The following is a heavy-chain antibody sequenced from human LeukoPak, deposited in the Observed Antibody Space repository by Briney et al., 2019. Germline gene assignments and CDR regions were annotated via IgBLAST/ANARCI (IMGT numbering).Heavy chain of an antibody. CDR3: ARAPNPYFGYSSSWPFDY. J-gene: IGHJ4*02. D-gene: IGHD6-13*01. CDR1: GYTFTSYG. V-gene: IGHV1-18*01. Sequence: GASVKVSCKASGYTFTSYGISWVRQAPGQGLEWMGWISAYNGNTNFAQKLQGRVTMTTDTSTSTAYMELSRLRSDDTAMYYCARAPNPYFGYSSSWPFDYWGQGTLVTVSS. CDR2: ISAYNGNT.